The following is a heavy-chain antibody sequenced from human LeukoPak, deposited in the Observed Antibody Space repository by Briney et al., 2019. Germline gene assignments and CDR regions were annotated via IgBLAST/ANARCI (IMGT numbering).Heavy chain of an antibody. Sequence: ASVKVSCKASGYTFSGYFMHWVRQAPGQGLEWMGWISAYNGNTNYAQKLQGRVTMTTDTSTSTAYMELRSLRSDDTAVYYCAREGGGATDFDYWGQGTLVTVSS. V-gene: IGHV1-18*04. CDR1: GYTFSGYF. D-gene: IGHD1-26*01. CDR3: AREGGGATDFDY. CDR2: ISAYNGNT. J-gene: IGHJ4*02.